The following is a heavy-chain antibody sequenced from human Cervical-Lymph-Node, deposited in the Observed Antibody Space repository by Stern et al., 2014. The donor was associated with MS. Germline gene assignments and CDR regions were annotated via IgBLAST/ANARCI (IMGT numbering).Heavy chain of an antibody. CDR2: ISYDGRKH. CDR1: GFTFRSYG. V-gene: IGHV3-30*18. CDR3: AKGQDYGDHVFDS. Sequence: QVQLVQSGGGVVPPGRSLRLSCAVSGFTFRSYGMYWVRQAPGKGLQWVALISYDGRKHYYADAVKGRFTVSRDNSRNTLYLEMNTLRAEDTAVYYCAKGQDYGDHVFDSWGQGTLVTVSS. J-gene: IGHJ4*02. D-gene: IGHD4-17*01.